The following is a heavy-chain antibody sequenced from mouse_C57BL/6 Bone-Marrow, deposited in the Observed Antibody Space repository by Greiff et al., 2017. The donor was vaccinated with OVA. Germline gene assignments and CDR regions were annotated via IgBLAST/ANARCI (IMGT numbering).Heavy chain of an antibody. Sequence: EVKLVESGGGLVQPGGSLKLSCAASGFTFSDYYMYWVRPTPEKRLEWVAYISNGGGSTYYTDTVKGRFTISRDNAKNTLYLQMSRLKSEDTAMYYCARHSGSLDYWGQGTTLTVSS. D-gene: IGHD1-1*01. CDR1: GFTFSDYY. V-gene: IGHV5-12*01. J-gene: IGHJ2*01. CDR2: ISNGGGST. CDR3: ARHSGSLDY.